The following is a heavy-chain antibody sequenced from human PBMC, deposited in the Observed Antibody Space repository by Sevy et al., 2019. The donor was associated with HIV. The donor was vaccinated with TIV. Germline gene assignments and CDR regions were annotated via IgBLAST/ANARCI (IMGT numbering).Heavy chain of an antibody. D-gene: IGHD3-22*01. V-gene: IGHV3-74*01. J-gene: IGHJ4*02. CDR1: GFTFSRHW. CDR3: ARYYYDSSGIDY. Sequence: GGSLRLSCTASGFTFSRHWMHWVRQPPGKGLVWVSRINTDGSNTDYADSVKARFTISRDNAKNTLYLQMNSLRAEDTAVYYCARYYYDSSGIDYWGQGTLVTVSS. CDR2: INTDGSNT.